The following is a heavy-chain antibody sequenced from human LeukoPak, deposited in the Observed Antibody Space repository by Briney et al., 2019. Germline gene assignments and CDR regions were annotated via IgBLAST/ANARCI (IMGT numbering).Heavy chain of an antibody. CDR1: GFTFSSYA. V-gene: IGHV3-30*04. J-gene: IGHJ4*02. CDR2: ISYDGSNK. CDR3: AREYGGYETYYFDY. D-gene: IGHD5-12*01. Sequence: GGSLRLSCAASGFTFSSYAMHWVRQAPGKGQEWVAVISYDGSNKYYADSVKGRFTISRDNSKNTLYLQMNSLRAEDTAVYYCAREYGGYETYYFDYWGQGTLVTVSS.